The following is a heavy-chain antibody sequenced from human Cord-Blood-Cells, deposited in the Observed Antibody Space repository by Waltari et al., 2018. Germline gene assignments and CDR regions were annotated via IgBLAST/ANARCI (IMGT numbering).Heavy chain of an antibody. CDR3: ARHGSPMVRGVPNWFDP. Sequence: QLQLQESGPGLVKPSETLSIACTVSGGSISISSYYRGWTRQTPGKGLEWIGSIYYSGSTYYNPSLKSRVTISVDTSKNQFSLKLSSVTAADTAVYYCARHGSPMVRGVPNWFDPWGQGTLVTVSS. CDR2: IYYSGST. J-gene: IGHJ5*02. D-gene: IGHD3-10*01. CDR1: GGSISISSYY. V-gene: IGHV4-39*07.